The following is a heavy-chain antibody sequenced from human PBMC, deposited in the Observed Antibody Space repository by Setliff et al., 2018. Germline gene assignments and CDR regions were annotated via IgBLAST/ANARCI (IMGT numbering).Heavy chain of an antibody. CDR1: GFTFSSYG. Sequence: GGSLRLSCAASGFTFSSYGMHWVRQAPGKGLEWVAVIWYDGSNKYYAGSVKGRFTISRDNSKNTLYLQMNSLRAEDTAVYYCAKARYYDSSGYGGAFDYWGQGTLVTVSS. V-gene: IGHV3-33*06. CDR2: IWYDGSNK. CDR3: AKARYYDSSGYGGAFDY. D-gene: IGHD3-22*01. J-gene: IGHJ4*02.